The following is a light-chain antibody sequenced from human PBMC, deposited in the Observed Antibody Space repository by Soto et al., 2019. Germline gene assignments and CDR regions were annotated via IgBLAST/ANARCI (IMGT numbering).Light chain of an antibody. J-gene: IGKJ1*01. V-gene: IGKV1-5*03. CDR2: RAS. CDR1: QSVNTW. CDR3: QQYSGDPWT. Sequence: DVPMTQSPSTLSASVGDRVTITCRASQSVNTWLAWFQQKPGKAPKVLIYRASNLETGVPSRFSGSGSGTELILTISSLQPDDFATYYCQQYSGDPWTFGQGTKVEIK.